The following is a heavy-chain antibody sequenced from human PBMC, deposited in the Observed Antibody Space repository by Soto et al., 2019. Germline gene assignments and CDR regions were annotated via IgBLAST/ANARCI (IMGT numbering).Heavy chain of an antibody. CDR1: GGSISSYY. D-gene: IGHD3-16*01. CDR2: IYYSGST. V-gene: IGHV4-59*01. J-gene: IGHJ2*01. Sequence: QVQLQESGPGLVKPSETLSLTCTVSGGSISSYYWSWIRQPPGKGLEWIGYIYYSGSTNYNPSLKSRVTISVDTSKNQFSLKLSSVTAADTAVYYCARVGAAEFYWYFDLWGRGTLVTVSS. CDR3: ARVGAAEFYWYFDL.